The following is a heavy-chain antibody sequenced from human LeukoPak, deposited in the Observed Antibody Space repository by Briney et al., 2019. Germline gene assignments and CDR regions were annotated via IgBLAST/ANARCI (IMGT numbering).Heavy chain of an antibody. D-gene: IGHD2-8*01. J-gene: IGHJ3*02. Sequence: SETLSLTCTVSGGSISSGGYYWSWIRQPPGKGLEWIGYIYHSGSTYYNPSLKSRVTISVDRSKNQFSLKLSSVTAADTAVYFCARFIMDMALAHDAFDIWGQGTMVTVSS. CDR3: ARFIMDMALAHDAFDI. CDR2: IYHSGST. V-gene: IGHV4-30-2*02. CDR1: GGSISSGGYY.